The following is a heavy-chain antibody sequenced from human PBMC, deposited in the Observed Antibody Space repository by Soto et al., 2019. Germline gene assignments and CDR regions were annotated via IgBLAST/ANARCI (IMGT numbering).Heavy chain of an antibody. D-gene: IGHD2-2*01. CDR2: INAGNGNT. CDR1: GYTFTSNA. V-gene: IGHV1-3*01. Sequence: ASVKVSCKASGYTFTSNAMHWVRQAPGQRLEWMGWINAGNGNTKYSQKFQGRVTITRDTSASTAYMELSSLRSEDTAVYYCARDDLGHCSSTSCYGGWFDPWGQGTLVTVSS. CDR3: ARDDLGHCSSTSCYGGWFDP. J-gene: IGHJ5*02.